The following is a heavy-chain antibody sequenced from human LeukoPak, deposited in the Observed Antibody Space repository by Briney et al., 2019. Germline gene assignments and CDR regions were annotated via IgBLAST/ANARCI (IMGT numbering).Heavy chain of an antibody. D-gene: IGHD6-13*01. J-gene: IGHJ4*02. CDR3: TRATIPAAGIDC. CDR2: ISTYTGDT. Sequence: ASVKVSCKASGYTFTSYGVSWVRQAPGQGLEWMGWISTYTGDTNYAQKLQGRLTMTTDTSASTAFMELRSLTSDDTAVYYCTRATIPAAGIDCWGQGTLVTVSS. CDR1: GYTFTSYG. V-gene: IGHV1-18*01.